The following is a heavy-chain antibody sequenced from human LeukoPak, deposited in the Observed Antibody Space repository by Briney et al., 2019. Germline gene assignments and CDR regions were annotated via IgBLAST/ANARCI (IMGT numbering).Heavy chain of an antibody. Sequence: PSETLSLTCTVSGGSISSSSYYWGWIRQPPGKGLEWIGEINHSGSTNYNPSLKSRVTISVDTSKNQFSLKLSSVTAADTAVYYCARGLIFSGVGDTVTKRGPYNWFDPWGQGTLVTVSS. CDR2: INHSGST. CDR3: ARGLIFSGVGDTVTKRGPYNWFDP. D-gene: IGHD4-17*01. CDR1: GGSISSSSYY. J-gene: IGHJ5*02. V-gene: IGHV4-39*07.